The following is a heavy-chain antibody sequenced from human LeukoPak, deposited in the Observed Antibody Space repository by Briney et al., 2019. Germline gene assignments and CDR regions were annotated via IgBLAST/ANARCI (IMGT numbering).Heavy chain of an antibody. D-gene: IGHD3-10*01. J-gene: IGHJ4*02. CDR1: GGSFSGYY. CDR2: INHSGST. CDR3: ALATAGYGSGFDY. V-gene: IGHV4-34*01. Sequence: SETLSLTCAVYGGSFSGYYWSWIRQPPGKGLEWIGEINHSGSTNYNPSLKSRVTISVDTSKNQFSLKLSSVTAADTAVYYCALATAGYGSGFDYWGQGTLVTVSS.